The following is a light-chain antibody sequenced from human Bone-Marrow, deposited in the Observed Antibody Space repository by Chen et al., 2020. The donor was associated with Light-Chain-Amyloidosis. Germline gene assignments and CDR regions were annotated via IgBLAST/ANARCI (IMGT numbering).Light chain of an antibody. CDR3: GSWDDGLSGPV. Sequence: HSALTQSPSASGTPGQRVTISCSGDNSNIGGNYVYWYHQVPETAPKLLIYRNNLRPSGVPDRCSGSKSGASASLAISGLRSEDEADDYCGSWDDGLSGPVFGGGTRLTVL. CDR2: RNN. V-gene: IGLV1-47*01. J-gene: IGLJ3*02. CDR1: NSNIGGNY.